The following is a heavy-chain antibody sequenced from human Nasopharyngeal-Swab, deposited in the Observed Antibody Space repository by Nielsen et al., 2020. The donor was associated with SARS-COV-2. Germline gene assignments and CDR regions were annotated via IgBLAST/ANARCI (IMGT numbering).Heavy chain of an antibody. V-gene: IGHV1-18*04. J-gene: IGHJ4*02. D-gene: IGHD6-6*01. Sequence: ASAKVSCKASGYTFTSYGISWVRQAPGQGLEWMGWMSAYNGNTNYAQKLQGRVTMTTDTYTSTAYMELRSPRSDDTAVYYFEVPNKYSTLDVSDYWGQGTLVTVSS. CDR2: MSAYNGNT. CDR3: EVPNKYSTLDVSDY. CDR1: GYTFTSYG.